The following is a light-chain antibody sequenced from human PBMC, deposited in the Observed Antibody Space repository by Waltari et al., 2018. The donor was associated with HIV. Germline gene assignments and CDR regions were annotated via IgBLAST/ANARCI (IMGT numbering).Light chain of an antibody. CDR1: SSNTGSQN. Sequence: QSVLTQPPSASGTPGQRVTISCSGRSSNTGSQNVYWYQQLPGTSPKLLIYRNNQRPSGVPDRFSGSKSGTSASLSISGLRSEDEADYYCAAWDDSLSGYVFGTGTKVTVL. V-gene: IGLV1-47*01. CDR3: AAWDDSLSGYV. J-gene: IGLJ1*01. CDR2: RNN.